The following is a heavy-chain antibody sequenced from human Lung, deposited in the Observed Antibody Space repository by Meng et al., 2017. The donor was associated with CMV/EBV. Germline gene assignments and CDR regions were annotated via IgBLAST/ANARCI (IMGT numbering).Heavy chain of an antibody. CDR3: ARLWGVFDWNFDGFDI. D-gene: IGHD1-7*01. CDR1: GYSFTTYW. CDR2: IYPGDDDT. Sequence: GEXXTISCQGSGYSFTTYWIAWVRQMPGKGLEWVGSIYPGDDDTRYSPSLQGQVTISADASITAAYLQWNSLKASDTAMYYCARLWGVFDWNFDGFDIWGQGTMVTVSS. V-gene: IGHV5-51*01. J-gene: IGHJ3*02.